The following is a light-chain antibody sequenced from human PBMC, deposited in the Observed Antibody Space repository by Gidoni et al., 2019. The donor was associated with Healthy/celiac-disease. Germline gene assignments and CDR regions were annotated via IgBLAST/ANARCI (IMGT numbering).Light chain of an antibody. V-gene: IGKV3-20*01. CDR2: GAS. CDR1: QSVSSSY. CDR3: QQYGSSPLT. J-gene: IGKJ3*01. Sequence: EIVLTQSPGTLSLSPGERATLSCRASQSVSSSYFAWYQQKPGQAPRLLIYGASSRATGIPDRCSGSGSGTDFTLTISRLEPEDVAVYYCQQYGSSPLTFGPGTKVDIK.